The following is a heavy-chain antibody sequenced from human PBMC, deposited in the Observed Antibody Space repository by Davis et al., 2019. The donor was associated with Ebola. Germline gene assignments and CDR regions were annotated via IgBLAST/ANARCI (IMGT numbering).Heavy chain of an antibody. CDR3: ASGFSMDV. J-gene: IGHJ6*02. CDR2: IYHSGST. V-gene: IGHV4-34*01. CDR1: GFRFKDYG. Sequence: GSLRLSCAASGFRFKDYGMSWVRQPPGKGLEWIGEIYHSGSTNYNPSLKSRVTISVDTSKNQFSLKLSSVTAADTAVYYCASGFSMDVWGQGTTVTVSS.